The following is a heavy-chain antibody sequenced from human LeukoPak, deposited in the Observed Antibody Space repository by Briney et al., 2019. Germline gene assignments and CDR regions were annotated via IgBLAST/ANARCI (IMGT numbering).Heavy chain of an antibody. CDR1: GYTFTGYY. D-gene: IGHD5-18*01. V-gene: IGHV1-2*02. Sequence: ASVKVSCKASGYTFTGYYMHWVRQAPGQGLEWMGWINPNSVGTNYAQKFQGRVTMTRDPSISTAYMELSRLSSDDTAVYYCAPSGYSYGFDLWFDPWGQGTLVTVSS. CDR3: APSGYSYGFDLWFDP. CDR2: INPNSVGT. J-gene: IGHJ5*02.